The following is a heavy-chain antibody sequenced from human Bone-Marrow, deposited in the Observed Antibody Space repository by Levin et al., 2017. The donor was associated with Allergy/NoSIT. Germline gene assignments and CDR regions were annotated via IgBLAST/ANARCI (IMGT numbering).Heavy chain of an antibody. D-gene: IGHD2-15*01. CDR2: ISAYNGNT. CDR1: GYTFTSYG. CDR3: ARAANFVVVVASTPFDY. J-gene: IGHJ4*02. Sequence: ASVKVSCKASGYTFTSYGISWVRQAPGQGLEWMGWISAYNGNTNYAQKLQGRVTMTTDTSTSTAYMELRSLRSDDTAVYYCARAANFVVVVASTPFDYWGQGTLVTVSS. V-gene: IGHV1-18*01.